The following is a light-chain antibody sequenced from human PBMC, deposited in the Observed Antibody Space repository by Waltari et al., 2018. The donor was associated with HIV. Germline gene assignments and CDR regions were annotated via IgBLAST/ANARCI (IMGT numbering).Light chain of an antibody. J-gene: IGLJ3*02. Sequence: QSALTQPPSASGSPGQSVTISCTGTSSDIGGYNYVSWYQQYPGKAPKVMIHEVNKRPSGVPDRFSGSKSGNTASLTVSGLRAEDEAYYYCSSYAGSNSWVFGGGTKLTVL. CDR2: EVN. CDR1: SSDIGGYNY. CDR3: SSYAGSNSWV. V-gene: IGLV2-8*01.